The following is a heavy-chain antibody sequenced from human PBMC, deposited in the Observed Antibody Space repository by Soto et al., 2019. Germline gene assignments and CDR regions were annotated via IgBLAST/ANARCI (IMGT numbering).Heavy chain of an antibody. CDR2: ISYDGTNT. CDR3: AKAGTGEYSYDFDY. V-gene: IGHV3-30*18. Sequence: QVQLVESGGGVVQPGRSLRLSCAASGFTFSNYGMHWVRQAPGKGLEWVTVISYDGTNTYYADSVKGRFTISRDNXXNTLYLQMDYLRAEDTALYYCAKAGTGEYSYDFDYWGQGTLVTVSS. CDR1: GFTFSNYG. J-gene: IGHJ4*02. D-gene: IGHD5-18*01.